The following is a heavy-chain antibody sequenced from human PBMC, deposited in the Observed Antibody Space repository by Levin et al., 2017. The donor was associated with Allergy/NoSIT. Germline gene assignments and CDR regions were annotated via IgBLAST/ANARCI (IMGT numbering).Heavy chain of an antibody. CDR3: AACAGAQWLCGFDI. J-gene: IGHJ3*02. Sequence: SVKVSCKASGGTFSSYAISWVRQAPGQGLEWMGGIIPIFGTTRYAQKFQGRVTITADESTSTAYMELSSLSSEDTAVYYCAACAGAQWLCGFDIWGQGTMVTVSS. D-gene: IGHD6-19*01. CDR2: IIPIFGTT. CDR1: GGTFSSYA. V-gene: IGHV1-69*13.